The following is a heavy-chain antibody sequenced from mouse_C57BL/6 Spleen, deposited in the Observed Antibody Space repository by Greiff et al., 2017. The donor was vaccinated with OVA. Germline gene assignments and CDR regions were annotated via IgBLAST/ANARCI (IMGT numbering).Heavy chain of an antibody. CDR1: GYSITSGYY. CDR2: ISYDGSN. D-gene: IGHD1-1*01. J-gene: IGHJ3*01. V-gene: IGHV3-6*01. Sequence: EVQLVESGPGLVKPSQSLSLTCSVTGYSITSGYYWNWIRQFPGNKLEWMGYISYDGSNNYNPSLKNRISITRDTSKNQFFLKLNSVTTEDTATYYCAVVGGAYWGQGTLVTVSA. CDR3: AVVGGAY.